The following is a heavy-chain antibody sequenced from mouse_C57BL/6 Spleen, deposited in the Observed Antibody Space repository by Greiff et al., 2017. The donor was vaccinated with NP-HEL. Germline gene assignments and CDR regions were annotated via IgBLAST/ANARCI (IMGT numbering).Heavy chain of an antibody. J-gene: IGHJ4*01. CDR2: IYPRDGST. Sequence: VQLVESGPELVKPGASVKLSCKASGYTFTSYDINWVKQRPGQGLEWIGWIYPRDGSTKYNEKFKGKATLTVDTSSSTAYMELHSLTSEDSAVYFCARIYYSNYDYAMDYWGQGTSVTVSS. CDR1: GYTFTSYD. D-gene: IGHD2-5*01. CDR3: ARIYYSNYDYAMDY. V-gene: IGHV1-85*01.